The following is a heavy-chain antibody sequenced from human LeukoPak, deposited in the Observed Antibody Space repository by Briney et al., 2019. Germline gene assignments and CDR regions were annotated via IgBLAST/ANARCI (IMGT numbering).Heavy chain of an antibody. J-gene: IGHJ4*02. CDR1: GFTFSSSP. Sequence: PGGSLRLSCSASGFTFSSSPMHWVRQAPGKGLEYVSAISSDGGSSYYADSVKGRFTLSRDNSKNTLSLQMSSLRAEDTAVYYCARGVGQWLATYFDYWGQGTLVTVSS. D-gene: IGHD6-19*01. V-gene: IGHV3-64D*06. CDR2: ISSDGGSS. CDR3: ARGVGQWLATYFDY.